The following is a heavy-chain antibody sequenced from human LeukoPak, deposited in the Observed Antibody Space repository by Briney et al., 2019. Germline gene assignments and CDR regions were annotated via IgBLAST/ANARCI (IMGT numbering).Heavy chain of an antibody. CDR3: ATRRILWFGEFFDY. CDR2: FDPEDGET. CDR1: GYTLTELS. Sequence: ASVKVSCKVSGYTLTELSMHWVRQAPGKGLEWMGGFDPEDGETIYAQKFQGRVTMTEDTSTDTAYMELGSLRSEDTAVYYCATRRILWFGEFFDYWGQGTLVTVSS. V-gene: IGHV1-24*01. D-gene: IGHD3-10*01. J-gene: IGHJ4*02.